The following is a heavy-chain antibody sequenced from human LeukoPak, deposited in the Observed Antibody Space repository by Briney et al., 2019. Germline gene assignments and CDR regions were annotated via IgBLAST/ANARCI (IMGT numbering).Heavy chain of an antibody. CDR3: ARDGPTAAPFDY. CDR1: GYRFTSYD. Sequence: ASVKVSCKASGYRFTSYDMHWVRQAPGQGLEWMGIINPSGGSTSYAQRFQGRVAMARDTSTTTVYMEVNSLTSEDTAVYFCARDGPTAAPFDYWGQGTLVTVSS. CDR2: INPSGGST. D-gene: IGHD2-2*01. V-gene: IGHV1-46*01. J-gene: IGHJ4*02.